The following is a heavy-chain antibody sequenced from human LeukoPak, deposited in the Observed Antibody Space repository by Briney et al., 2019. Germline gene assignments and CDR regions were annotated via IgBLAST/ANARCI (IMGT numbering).Heavy chain of an antibody. J-gene: IGHJ4*02. V-gene: IGHV3-30*18. D-gene: IGHD3-3*01. CDR1: GFTFSCCG. CDR2: ISSDGSNK. CDR3: AKDAQDDDFWSGLFDY. Sequence: PGGSLRLSCAASGFTFSCCGMHWVRQAPGKGLEWVAVISSDGSNKNYADSVKGRFTISRDNSKSTLYLQMNSLRAEDTAVYYCAKDAQDDDFWSGLFDYWGQGTLVTVSS.